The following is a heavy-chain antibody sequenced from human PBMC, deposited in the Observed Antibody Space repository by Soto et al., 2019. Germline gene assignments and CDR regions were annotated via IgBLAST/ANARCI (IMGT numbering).Heavy chain of an antibody. V-gene: IGHV3-21*01. J-gene: IGHJ5*02. Sequence: PGGSLRLSCAASGFTFSSYSMNWVRQAPGKGLEWVSSISSSSSYIYYADSVKGRFTISRDNAKNSLYLQMNSLRAEDTAVYYCARGRRYSSSWYSSPFDPWGQGTLVTVSS. CDR1: GFTFSSYS. CDR2: ISSSSSYI. D-gene: IGHD6-13*01. CDR3: ARGRRYSSSWYSSPFDP.